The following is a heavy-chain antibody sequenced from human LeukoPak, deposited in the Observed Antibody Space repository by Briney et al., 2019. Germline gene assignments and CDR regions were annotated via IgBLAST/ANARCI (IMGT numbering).Heavy chain of an antibody. CDR3: ARDRITMVRGVRVLYYMDV. CDR1: GDSISSYY. CDR2: IYTSGST. J-gene: IGHJ6*03. V-gene: IGHV4-4*07. D-gene: IGHD3-10*01. Sequence: SETLSLTCTVSGDSISSYYWSWIRQPAGKGLEWIGRIYTSGSTNYNPSLKSRVTMSVDTSKNQFSLKLSSVTAADTAVYYCARDRITMVRGVRVLYYMDVWGKGTTVTVSS.